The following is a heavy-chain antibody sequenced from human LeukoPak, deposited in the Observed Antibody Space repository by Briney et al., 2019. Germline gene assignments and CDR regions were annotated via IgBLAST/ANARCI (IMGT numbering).Heavy chain of an antibody. CDR1: GFTFSSYE. V-gene: IGHV3-48*03. Sequence: GGSLRLSCAASGFTFSSYEMNWVRQAPGKGLEWVSYISGSGDTLYCADSVKGRFTISRDNSKNSLYLQMNSLRAEDTAVYYCARGLGPGPYFDYWGLGTLVTVSS. D-gene: IGHD1-14*01. J-gene: IGHJ4*02. CDR3: ARGLGPGPYFDY. CDR2: ISGSGDTL.